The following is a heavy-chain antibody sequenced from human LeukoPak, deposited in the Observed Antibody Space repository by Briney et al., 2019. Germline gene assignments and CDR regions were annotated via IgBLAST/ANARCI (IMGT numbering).Heavy chain of an antibody. D-gene: IGHD5-24*01. CDR1: GFTFSTYG. J-gene: IGHJ4*02. CDR2: LSGSGSDT. CDR3: AREGKWLQLRYFDY. V-gene: IGHV3-23*01. Sequence: GGSLRLSCAASGFTFSTYGMSWVRQAPGKGLEWVSVLSGSGSDTYSADSVKGRFTISRDTSNNTLYLQMNSLRAEDTAVYYCAREGKWLQLRYFDYWGQGTLVTVSS.